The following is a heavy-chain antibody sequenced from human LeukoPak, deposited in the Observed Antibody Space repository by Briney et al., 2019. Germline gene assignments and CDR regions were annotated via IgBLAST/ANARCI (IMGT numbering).Heavy chain of an antibody. CDR1: GGTFSSYA. D-gene: IGHD3-22*01. CDR2: IIPIFGTV. CDR3: AREDSSGYYPKLGP. J-gene: IGHJ5*02. V-gene: IGHV1-69*13. Sequence: SVKVSCKASGGTFSSYAISWVRQAPGQGLEWMGGIIPIFGTVNYAQKFQGRVTITADESTSTAYMELSSLRSEDTAVYYCAREDSSGYYPKLGPWGQGTLVTVSS.